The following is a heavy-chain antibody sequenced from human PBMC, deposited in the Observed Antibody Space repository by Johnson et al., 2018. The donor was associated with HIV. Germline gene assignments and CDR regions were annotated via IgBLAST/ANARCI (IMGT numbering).Heavy chain of an antibody. Sequence: VHLVESGGGLVKPWGSLRLSCAASGFTFTNAWMHWVRQAPGKGLEWVGRIKRKTDGETTDYTTPVKGRFTISRDDSKNTLYLQMNSLKTEDTAVYYCATDVPSAPYYNAFDIWGQGTMVTVSS. V-gene: IGHV3-15*01. J-gene: IGHJ3*02. CDR1: GFTFTNAW. D-gene: IGHD1-26*01. CDR3: ATDVPSAPYYNAFDI. CDR2: IKRKTDGETT.